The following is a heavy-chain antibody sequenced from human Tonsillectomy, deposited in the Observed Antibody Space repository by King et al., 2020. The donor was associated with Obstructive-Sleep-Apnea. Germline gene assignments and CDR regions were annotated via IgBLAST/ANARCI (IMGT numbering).Heavy chain of an antibody. V-gene: IGHV4-30-4*07. J-gene: IGHJ4*02. CDR3: ARAPTYYYDSSGPGPFDY. D-gene: IGHD3-22*01. CDR1: GGSISSGGYS. Sequence: VQLQESGPGLVKPSQTLSLTCAVSGGSISSGGYSWSWIRQPPGKGLEWIGYIYYSGSTYYNPSLKSRVTISVDTSKNQFSLKLSSVTAADTAVYYCARAPTYYYDSSGPGPFDYWGQGTLVTVSS. CDR2: IYYSGST.